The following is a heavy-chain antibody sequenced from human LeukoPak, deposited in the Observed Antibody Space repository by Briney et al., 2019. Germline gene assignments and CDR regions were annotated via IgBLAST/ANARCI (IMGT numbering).Heavy chain of an antibody. CDR3: TTYDYVWGSYRYTDNRLDY. D-gene: IGHD3-16*02. CDR1: GFTFSGSA. V-gene: IGHV3-73*01. Sequence: GGSLRLSCAASGFTFSGSAMHGVRQASGKGLEWVGRIRSKANSYATAYAASVKGRSTISRDDSKNTAYLQMNSLKTEDTAVYYCTTYDYVWGSYRYTDNRLDYWGQGTLVTVSS. J-gene: IGHJ4*02. CDR2: IRSKANSYAT.